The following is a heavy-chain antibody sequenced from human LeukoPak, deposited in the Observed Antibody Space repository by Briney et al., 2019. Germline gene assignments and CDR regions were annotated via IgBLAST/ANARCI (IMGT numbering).Heavy chain of an antibody. CDR1: GFTFSSYW. V-gene: IGHV3-21*01. Sequence: PGGSLRLSCEASGFTFSSYWMSWVRQAPGKGLEWVSFISSSSSYIYYADSVKGRFTISRDNAKNSLYLQMNSLRAEDTAVYYCARGREEVGDWGQGTLVTVSS. J-gene: IGHJ4*02. D-gene: IGHD5-24*01. CDR2: ISSSSSYI. CDR3: ARGREEVGD.